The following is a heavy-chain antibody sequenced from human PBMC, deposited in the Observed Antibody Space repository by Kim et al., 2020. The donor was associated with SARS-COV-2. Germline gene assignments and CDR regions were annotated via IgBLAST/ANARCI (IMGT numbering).Heavy chain of an antibody. CDR3: ARDRSRLAAYYKDNWFDP. J-gene: IGHJ5*02. V-gene: IGHV4-31*01. CDR1: GASINNVGYY. D-gene: IGHD3-9*01. Sequence: SETLSLTCTVSGASINNVGYYWSWIRQHPGKGLEWIGYIDYSGTTHYNPSLKSPVSISRDTSKNQFSLEVTSVTAADSVVYYCARDRSRLAAYYKDNWFDPWGQGIQVLVSS. CDR2: IDYSGTT.